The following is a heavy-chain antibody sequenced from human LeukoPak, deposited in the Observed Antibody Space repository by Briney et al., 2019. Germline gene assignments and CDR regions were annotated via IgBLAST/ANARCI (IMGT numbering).Heavy chain of an antibody. CDR1: GDSFTSFW. CDR2: IYPGDSDT. D-gene: IGHD6-19*01. CDR3: ARLDRYSSGWLFDL. J-gene: IGHJ2*01. V-gene: IGHV5-51*01. Sequence: GESLKISCKGSGDSFTSFWIAWVRQMPGKGLELMGTIYPGDSDTRYSPSFQGQATISADKSINTAYLQWKSLEASDTAMYYCARLDRYSSGWLFDLWGRGTLVTVSS.